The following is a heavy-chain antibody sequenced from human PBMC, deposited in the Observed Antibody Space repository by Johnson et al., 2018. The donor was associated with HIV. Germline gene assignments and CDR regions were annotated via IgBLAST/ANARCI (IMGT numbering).Heavy chain of an antibody. CDR2: IKSEADGGAT. V-gene: IGHV3-15*05. Sequence: VQLVESGGGLVKPGGSLRLSCVVSGLTFSSAWMTWVRQAPGKGLEWVGRIKSEADGGATDYPTPVKGRFTISRDDSKNTLFLDMSSVTTEDTAVYYCTTFGGDAFDIWGQGTLVTVSS. CDR3: TTFGGDAFDI. D-gene: IGHD3-3*01. CDR1: GLTFSSAW. J-gene: IGHJ3*02.